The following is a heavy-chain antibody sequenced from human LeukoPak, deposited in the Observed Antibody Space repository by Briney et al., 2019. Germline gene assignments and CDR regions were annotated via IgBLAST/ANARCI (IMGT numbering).Heavy chain of an antibody. CDR3: ARHFGTGTPFDY. J-gene: IGHJ4*02. Sequence: GESLKISCQCSGYRFSNYWIAWVRQVPGKGLEWMGVTGDSDTRYSPSFEGQVTMSFDKSINTAYLQWSSLRASDTAMYYCARHFGTGTPFDYWGQGTLVTVSS. CDR1: GYRFSNYW. D-gene: IGHD3/OR15-3a*01. V-gene: IGHV5-51*01. CDR2: TGDSDT.